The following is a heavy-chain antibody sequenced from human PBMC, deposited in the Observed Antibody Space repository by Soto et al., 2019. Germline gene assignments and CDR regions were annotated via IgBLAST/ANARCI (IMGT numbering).Heavy chain of an antibody. CDR1: GFSLSTSGVG. CDR2: IYWDADK. V-gene: IGHV2-5*02. Sequence: QITLKESGPPLVKPTQTLTLTCTFSGFSLSTSGVGVAWIRQPPGEALEWLALIYWDADKRYSPSLESRLTITKDTSKNQVVLTMTNMDSVDTATYYCAYLPCSGGSCDWFSFSGMDVWGQGTTVTVSS. CDR3: AYLPCSGGSCDWFSFSGMDV. J-gene: IGHJ6*02. D-gene: IGHD2-15*01.